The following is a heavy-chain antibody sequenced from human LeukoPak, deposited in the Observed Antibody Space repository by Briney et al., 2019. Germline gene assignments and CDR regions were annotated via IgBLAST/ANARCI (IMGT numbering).Heavy chain of an antibody. V-gene: IGHV3-21*01. Sequence: PGGSLRLSCAASGFTFSSYSMNWVRQAPGKGLEWVSSISSSSSYIYYADSVKGRFTISRDNAKNSLYLQMNSLRAEDTAVYYCARDRLTYYYDSSGSSYYMDVWGKGTTVTVSS. CDR2: ISSSSSYI. CDR1: GFTFSSYS. CDR3: ARDRLTYYYDSSGSSYYMDV. D-gene: IGHD3-22*01. J-gene: IGHJ6*03.